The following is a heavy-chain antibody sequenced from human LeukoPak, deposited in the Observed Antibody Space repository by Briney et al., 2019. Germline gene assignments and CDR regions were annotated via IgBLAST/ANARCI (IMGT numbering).Heavy chain of an antibody. CDR3: ARVDSSDYYGSGSPYYFDY. CDR2: ISSSSSYK. V-gene: IGHV3-21*01. Sequence: GGSLRLSCEASGFTFSSYSMNWVRQGPGKGLEWVSSISSSSSYKYYADSVKGRFTISRYNAKSSLYLQMNSLRAEDTAVYYCARVDSSDYYGSGSPYYFDYWGQGTLVTVSS. J-gene: IGHJ4*02. D-gene: IGHD3-10*01. CDR1: GFTFSSYS.